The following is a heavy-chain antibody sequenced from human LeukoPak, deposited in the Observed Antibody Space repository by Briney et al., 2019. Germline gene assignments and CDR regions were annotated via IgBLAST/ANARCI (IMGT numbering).Heavy chain of an antibody. V-gene: IGHV4-34*01. Sequence: PSETPSLTCAVYGGSFSGYYWSWIRQPPGKGLEWIGEINHSGSTNYNPSLKSRVTISVDTSKNQFSLRLSSVTAADTAVYYCARVHRTYYYYYYMDVWGKGTTVTVSS. CDR2: INHSGST. CDR1: GGSFSGYY. J-gene: IGHJ6*03. CDR3: ARVHRTYYYYYYMDV.